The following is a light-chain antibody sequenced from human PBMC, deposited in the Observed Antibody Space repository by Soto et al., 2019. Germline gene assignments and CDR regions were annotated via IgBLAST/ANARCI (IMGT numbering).Light chain of an antibody. CDR2: DAS. Sequence: DIQMTQSPSTLSAYVRDRVTMTLRASQSISSWLAWYQQKPGKAHKLLIYDASSLESGVPSRFSGSGSGTEFTLTISSLQPDEFATYYCQQYNSYPWTVGQGNKV. CDR3: QQYNSYPWT. CDR1: QSISSW. V-gene: IGKV1-5*01. J-gene: IGKJ1*01.